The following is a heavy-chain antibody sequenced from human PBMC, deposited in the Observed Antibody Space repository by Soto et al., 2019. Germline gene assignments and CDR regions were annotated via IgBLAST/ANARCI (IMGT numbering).Heavy chain of an antibody. J-gene: IGHJ5*02. D-gene: IGHD3-16*01. Sequence: QLHLQESGPGLVRPSETLSLTCTVSGGSINDFAYYWGWIRQPPGKGLEWIGTVDHNENTYYNPSLKSRVTISVYTAKNQFSLNLRSVTAADTAIYFCARRERYYGSPGWFDPWGQGALVTVSS. CDR2: VDHNENT. CDR3: ARRERYYGSPGWFDP. V-gene: IGHV4-39*01. CDR1: GGSINDFAYY.